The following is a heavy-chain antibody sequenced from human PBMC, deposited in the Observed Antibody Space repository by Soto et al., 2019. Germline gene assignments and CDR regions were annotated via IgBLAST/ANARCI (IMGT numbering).Heavy chain of an antibody. CDR3: ARALGYSGYAGMDV. J-gene: IGHJ6*02. D-gene: IGHD5-12*01. CDR1: GYTFTIYG. CDR2: ISPDNGNT. V-gene: IGHV1-18*01. Sequence: GASVKVSCKASGYTFTIYGINWVRQAPGQGLEWMGWISPDNGNTNYAQKLQGRVTMTTDTSTSTAYMELRSLRSDDTAVYYCARALGYSGYAGMDVWGQGTTVT.